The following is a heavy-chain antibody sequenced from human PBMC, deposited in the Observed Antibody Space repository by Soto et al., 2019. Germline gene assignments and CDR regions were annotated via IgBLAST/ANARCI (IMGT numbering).Heavy chain of an antibody. CDR3: ARECSARRYYYYYYYMDV. Sequence: QVQLQQWGAGLLKPSETLSLTCAVYGGSFSGYYWSWIRQPPGKGLEWIGEINHSGSTNDNPSLKRRVTISVDTSKNQFSLKLSSVTAADTAVYYCARECSARRYYYYYYYMDVWGKGTTVTVSS. CDR2: INHSGST. V-gene: IGHV4-34*01. D-gene: IGHD6-6*01. CDR1: GGSFSGYY. J-gene: IGHJ6*03.